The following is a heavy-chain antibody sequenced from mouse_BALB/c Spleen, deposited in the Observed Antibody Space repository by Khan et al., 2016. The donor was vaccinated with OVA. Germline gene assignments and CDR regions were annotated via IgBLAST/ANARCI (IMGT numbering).Heavy chain of an antibody. Sequence: VQLQQSGPELVKPGASVKMSCKASGYTFTSYVMHWLRQKPGQGLEWIGYIYPFNDDTKYNEKFKGKATLTSDKSSSTAYMELSSLTSEDSAVLYCAKKYRYSVYFDYWGQGTTLTVSS. J-gene: IGHJ2*01. CDR2: IYPFNDDT. CDR1: GYTFTSYV. CDR3: AKKYRYSVYFDY. D-gene: IGHD2-14*01. V-gene: IGHV1S136*01.